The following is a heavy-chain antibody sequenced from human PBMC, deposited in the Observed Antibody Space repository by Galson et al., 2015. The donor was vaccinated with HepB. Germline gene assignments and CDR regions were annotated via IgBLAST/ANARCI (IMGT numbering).Heavy chain of an antibody. V-gene: IGHV3-21*01. CDR3: ARSLSSTSPPVEWFDP. CDR1: GFTFSRYS. Sequence: SLRLSCAASGFTFSRYSMNWVRQAPGKGLEWVSSITSSSSYIYYADSVKGRFTISRDHAKNSLYLQMNSLRAEDTAVYYCARSLSSTSPPVEWFDPWGQGTLVTVSS. D-gene: IGHD2-2*01. CDR2: ITSSSSYI. J-gene: IGHJ5*02.